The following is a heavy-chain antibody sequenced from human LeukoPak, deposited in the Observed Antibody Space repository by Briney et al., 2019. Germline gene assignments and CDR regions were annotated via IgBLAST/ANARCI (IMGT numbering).Heavy chain of an antibody. CDR1: GFTFGGYS. J-gene: IGHJ3*02. CDR2: ISSSSNYT. Sequence: PRGSLRLSCEASGFTFGGYSMNWVRQAPGKGLEWVSPISSSSNYTHYADSVKGRFTVSRDNTKNSLYLQMKSPRAEDTAVYYCARGGGLYYDILTGYYFSPHAFDIWGQGTMVTVSS. D-gene: IGHD3-9*01. CDR3: ARGGGLYYDILTGYYFSPHAFDI. V-gene: IGHV3-21*01.